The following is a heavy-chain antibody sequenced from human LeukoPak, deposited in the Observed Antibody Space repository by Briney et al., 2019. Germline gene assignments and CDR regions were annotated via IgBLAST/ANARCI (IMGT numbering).Heavy chain of an antibody. D-gene: IGHD5-12*01. V-gene: IGHV3-21*01. CDR1: GFTVSSNY. CDR3: AREHSGYDFPGRDYYYMDV. CDR2: ISSSSSSYI. Sequence: GGSLRLSCAASGFTVSSNYMNWVRQAPGKGLEWVSSISSSSSSYIYYADSAKGRFTISRDNAKNSLYLQMNSLRAEDTAVYYCAREHSGYDFPGRDYYYMDVWGKGTTVTVSS. J-gene: IGHJ6*03.